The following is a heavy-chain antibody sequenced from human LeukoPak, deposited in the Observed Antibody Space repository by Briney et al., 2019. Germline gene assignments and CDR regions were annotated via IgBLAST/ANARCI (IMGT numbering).Heavy chain of an antibody. D-gene: IGHD6-19*01. V-gene: IGHV4-61*02. CDR1: GGSISSGSYY. J-gene: IGHJ5*02. Sequence: SQTLSLTCTVSGGSISSGSYYWSWIRQPAGKGLEWIGRIYTSGSTNYNPSLKSRVTISVDTSKDQFSLKLSSVTAADTAVYYCARGAGIAVAGTRFEPWGQGTLVTVSS. CDR3: ARGAGIAVAGTRFEP. CDR2: IYTSGST.